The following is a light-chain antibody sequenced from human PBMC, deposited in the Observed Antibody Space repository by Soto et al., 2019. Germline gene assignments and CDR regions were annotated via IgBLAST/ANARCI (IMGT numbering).Light chain of an antibody. Sequence: EIVLTQSPGTLSLSPGERVTLSCRASQSVTSSYLAWYQQKPGQAPRLLIYGASNRATGIPDRFSGSGSGTDFTLTISRLEPEDFAVYYCQQYGDSPTFGGGTKVDIK. J-gene: IGKJ4*01. V-gene: IGKV3-20*01. CDR3: QQYGDSPT. CDR1: QSVTSSY. CDR2: GAS.